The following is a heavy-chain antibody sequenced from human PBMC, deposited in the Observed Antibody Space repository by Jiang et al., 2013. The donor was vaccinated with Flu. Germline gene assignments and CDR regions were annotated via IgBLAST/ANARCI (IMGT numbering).Heavy chain of an antibody. Sequence: GAEVKKPGESLKISCKGSGYIFTSFYIAWVRQMPGKGLEWMGIIYPGDSDTKYNPSFQGQVTISADKSINTAYLQWTSLKASDTAIYYCAGPRGYNYGPFDFWGQGTLITVSS. D-gene: IGHD5-18*01. CDR2: IYPGDSDT. CDR1: GYIFTSFY. CDR3: AGPRGYNYGPFDF. J-gene: IGHJ4*02. V-gene: IGHV5-51*01.